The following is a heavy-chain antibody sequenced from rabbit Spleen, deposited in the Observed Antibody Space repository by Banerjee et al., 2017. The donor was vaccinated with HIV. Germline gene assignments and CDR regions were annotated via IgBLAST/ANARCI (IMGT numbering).Heavy chain of an antibody. CDR1: EIDFTNYY. D-gene: IGHD4-2*01. CDR3: AREPYCRLDNMLNL. Sequence: QLTETGGGLVQPGGSLTLSCKASEIDFTNYYISWVRQAPGKGLEWIGIIYAAKGSTDYANWVKGRFTISSDNAQNTVDLQMTSLTAADTATYFCAREPYCRLDNMLNLWGPGTLVTVS. J-gene: IGHJ4*01. V-gene: IGHV1S7*01. CDR2: IYAAKGST.